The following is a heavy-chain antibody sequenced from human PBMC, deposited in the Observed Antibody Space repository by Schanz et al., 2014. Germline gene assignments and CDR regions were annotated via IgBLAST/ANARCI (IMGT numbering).Heavy chain of an antibody. J-gene: IGHJ3*02. Sequence: VESGGGLVKPGGSLRLSCAVSGFPFSYYTMNWVRQAPGKGPEWGACIGRRGQVIYYADSMEGRFTISRDNAQNSLFLQMNSLRVEDTAVYYCARSYHDDDDYTRALDMWGQGTMVTVSS. CDR2: IGRRGQVI. V-gene: IGHV3-21*01. D-gene: IGHD3-16*01. CDR1: GFPFSYYT. CDR3: ARSYHDDDDYTRALDM.